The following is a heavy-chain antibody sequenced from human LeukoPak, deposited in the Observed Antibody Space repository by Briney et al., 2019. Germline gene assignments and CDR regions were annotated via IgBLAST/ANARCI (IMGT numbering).Heavy chain of an antibody. V-gene: IGHV3-30-3*01. D-gene: IGHD3-22*01. CDR1: GFTFSTYA. CDR3: ARNKHDSSGKIFDY. Sequence: PGRSLRLSCAASGFTFSTYAIHWVRQAPGKGLECVIVISYDGSEKYYSDSVRGRFTISRDNSKNTLYLQMNSLRAEDTAIYYCARNKHDSSGKIFDYWGQGTLVTVSS. J-gene: IGHJ4*02. CDR2: ISYDGSEK.